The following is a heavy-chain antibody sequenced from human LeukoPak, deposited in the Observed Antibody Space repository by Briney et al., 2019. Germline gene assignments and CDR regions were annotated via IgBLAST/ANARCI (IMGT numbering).Heavy chain of an antibody. CDR3: FSSNSTPGGNWFDP. D-gene: IGHD4-11*01. J-gene: IGHJ5*02. V-gene: IGHV3-73*01. CDR2: IRSEPKNFAT. Sequence: GGSLKPSCVASGFSFSDSAMHWVRQAAGKGLEWVGRIRSEPKNFATAYAASVRGRFTISRDESKNTAYLQMDGLKNEDTAVYYCFSSNSTPGGNWFDPWGQGTLVTVSS. CDR1: GFSFSDSA.